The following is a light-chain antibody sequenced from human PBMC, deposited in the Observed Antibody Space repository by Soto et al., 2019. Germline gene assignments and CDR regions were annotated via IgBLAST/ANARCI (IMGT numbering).Light chain of an antibody. J-gene: IGLJ1*01. Sequence: QSVLTQPPSASGTPGQRVTISASGSSSNIGSNPVSWYQQRPGTAPKLLIYDNDERPSGVPVRFSGSKSATSASLAISGLKSEDEGDYYCATWDDSRNGYVFGPGTKVTVL. CDR3: ATWDDSRNGYV. CDR2: DND. V-gene: IGLV1-44*01. CDR1: SSNIGSNP.